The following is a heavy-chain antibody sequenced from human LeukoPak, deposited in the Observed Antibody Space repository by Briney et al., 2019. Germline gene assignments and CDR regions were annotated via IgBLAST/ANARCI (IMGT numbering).Heavy chain of an antibody. CDR2: INPNSGGT. J-gene: IGHJ6*02. CDR3: ANARVSVPAANRYYYYYYGMDV. Sequence: ASVKVSCKASGYSFTSNYIHWVRQAPGQGLEWMGRINPNSGGTNYAQKFQGRVTMTRDTSISTAYMELSRLRSDDTAVYYCANARVSVPAANRYYYYYYGMDVWGQGTTVTVSS. CDR1: GYSFTSNY. D-gene: IGHD2-2*01. V-gene: IGHV1-2*06.